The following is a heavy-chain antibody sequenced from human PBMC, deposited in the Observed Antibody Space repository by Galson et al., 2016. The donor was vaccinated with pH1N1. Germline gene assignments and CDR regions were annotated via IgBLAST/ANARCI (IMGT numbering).Heavy chain of an antibody. CDR1: GGSISSSGYY. Sequence: SETLSLTCSVSGGSISSSGYYWGWIRQYPGKGLEWIVSIYYSGNTYHNPSLKSRVTISVDTSKNQFSLKLSSVTAADTAVYYCASQHSSGWYPYFDYWGQGTLVTVS. V-gene: IGHV4-39*01. D-gene: IGHD6-19*01. CDR2: IYYSGNT. CDR3: ASQHSSGWYPYFDY. J-gene: IGHJ4*02.